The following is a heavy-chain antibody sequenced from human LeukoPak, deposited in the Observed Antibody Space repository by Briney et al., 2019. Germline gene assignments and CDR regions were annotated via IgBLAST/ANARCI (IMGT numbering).Heavy chain of an antibody. CDR3: ARGFRYDYVWGSYRYFDY. Sequence: GASVKVSCKASGYTFTSYDINWVRQATGQGLEWVGWMNPNSGNTGYAQKFQGRVTITRNTSISTAYMELSSLRSEYTAVYYCARGFRYDYVWGSYRYFDYWGQGTLVTVSS. CDR1: GYTFTSYD. J-gene: IGHJ4*02. D-gene: IGHD3-16*02. CDR2: MNPNSGNT. V-gene: IGHV1-8*03.